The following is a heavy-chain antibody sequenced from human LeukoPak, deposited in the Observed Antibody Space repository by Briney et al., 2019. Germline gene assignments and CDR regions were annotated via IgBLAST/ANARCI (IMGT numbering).Heavy chain of an antibody. CDR2: ISGSGNDI. CDR3: ARDIRAVGITLYFDY. V-gene: IGHV3-11*01. Sequence: GSLRLSCAASGFTFSNYYMSWIRQTPGKGLEWLSYISGSGNDIHYADSVKGRFTISRDNAKSSLYLQMNSLRAEDTAMYYCARDIRAVGITLYFDYWGQGILVTVTS. J-gene: IGHJ4*02. D-gene: IGHD3-22*01. CDR1: GFTFSNYY.